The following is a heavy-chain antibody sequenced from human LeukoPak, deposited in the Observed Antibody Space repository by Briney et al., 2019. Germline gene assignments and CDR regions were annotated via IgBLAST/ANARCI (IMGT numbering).Heavy chain of an antibody. CDR3: ARANWNRHQFDY. Sequence: SETLSLTCTVSGGSISSYYWSWIRQPPGKGLEWIGYIYYSGSTNYNPSLKSRVTISVDTSKNQFSLKLSSVTAAGTAVYYCARANWNRHQFDYWGQGTLVTVSS. CDR2: IYYSGST. CDR1: GGSISSYY. V-gene: IGHV4-59*01. D-gene: IGHD1-1*01. J-gene: IGHJ4*02.